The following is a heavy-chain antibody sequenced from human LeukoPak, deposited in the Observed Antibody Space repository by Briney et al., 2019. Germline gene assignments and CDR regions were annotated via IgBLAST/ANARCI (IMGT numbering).Heavy chain of an antibody. V-gene: IGHV6-1*01. Sequence: SQTLSLTCAISGDSVSSNSAAWNWIRQSPSRGLEWLGSTYYRSKWYNDYAVSVKSRITINPDTSKNQFSLQLNSVTPEDTALYYCARYLSSYSSGWYWFDPWGQGTLVTVSS. D-gene: IGHD6-19*01. CDR1: GDSVSSNSAA. CDR3: ARYLSSYSSGWYWFDP. J-gene: IGHJ5*02. CDR2: TYYRSKWYN.